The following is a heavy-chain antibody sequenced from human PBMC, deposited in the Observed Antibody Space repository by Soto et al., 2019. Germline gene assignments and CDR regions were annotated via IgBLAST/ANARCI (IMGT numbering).Heavy chain of an antibody. CDR1: GGSINTFY. D-gene: IGHD5-12*01. J-gene: IGHJ4*02. Sequence: SETLSLTCTVSGGSINTFYWSWVRQPAGKGLEWIGRIFSSGSTSFNPSLESRAAMSVDTSKNHFSLNLSSVTAADMAVYYCAREGSYSAYNFAHGIQLWSFDFWGQGALVTSPQ. CDR3: AREGSYSAYNFAHGIQLWSFDF. V-gene: IGHV4-4*07. CDR2: IFSSGST.